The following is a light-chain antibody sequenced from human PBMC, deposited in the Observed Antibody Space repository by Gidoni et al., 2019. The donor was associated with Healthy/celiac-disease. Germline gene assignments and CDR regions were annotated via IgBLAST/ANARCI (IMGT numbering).Light chain of an antibody. CDR2: AAS. V-gene: IGKV1-39*01. J-gene: IGKJ3*01. CDR1: QSISSY. Sequence: DIQMIQSPSSLSASVGDRVTITCRAIQSISSYLNWYQQKPVKAPKLLIYAASSLQSGVPSSFSGSGSGTDFTITISSLQPEEFATYYCQQSYSTPFTFGPWTKVDIK. CDR3: QQSYSTPFT.